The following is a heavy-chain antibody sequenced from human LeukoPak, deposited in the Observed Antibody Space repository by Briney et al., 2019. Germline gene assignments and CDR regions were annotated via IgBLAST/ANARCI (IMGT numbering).Heavy chain of an antibody. V-gene: IGHV1-69*05. Sequence: SVKVSCKXSGGSLSSYGFSWVRQAPGQGLEWMGGIVPMFDSRSFSQKFQGRLTITTDESTSTVYMELSSLRSDDTAVYYCAREANYGGNLNWFDPWGQGTPVTVSS. CDR1: GGSLSSYG. CDR3: AREANYGGNLNWFDP. CDR2: IVPMFDSR. D-gene: IGHD4/OR15-4a*01. J-gene: IGHJ5*02.